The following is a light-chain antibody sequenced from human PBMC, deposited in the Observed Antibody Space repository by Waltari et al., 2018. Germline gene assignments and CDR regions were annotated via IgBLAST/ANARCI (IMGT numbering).Light chain of an antibody. V-gene: IGKV4-1*01. Sequence: DIVMTQSPDSLAVSLGDRATINCKSSQSVLYSSNNYNYLAWYRQKPGQAPKRLIYGATTREAGVAKRFSGSGSWTDVTVTISSLQAEDVAVYDCQQYHSSPYTSGQGTKLEIK. J-gene: IGKJ2*01. CDR2: GAT. CDR3: QQYHSSPYT. CDR1: QSVLYSSNNYNY.